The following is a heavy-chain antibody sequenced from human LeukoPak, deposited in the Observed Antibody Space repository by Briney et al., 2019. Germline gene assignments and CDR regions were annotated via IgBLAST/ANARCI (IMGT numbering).Heavy chain of an antibody. CDR1: GGSISSYY. Sequence: SETLSLTCTVSGGSISSYYWSWIRQPAGKGLEWIGRIYTSGSTNYNPSLKSRVTISVDTSKNQFSLKLSSVTAADTAVYYCARSAPVVPAALNWFDPWGQGTLVTVSS. CDR3: ARSAPVVPAALNWFDP. D-gene: IGHD2-2*01. V-gene: IGHV4-4*07. J-gene: IGHJ5*02. CDR2: IYTSGST.